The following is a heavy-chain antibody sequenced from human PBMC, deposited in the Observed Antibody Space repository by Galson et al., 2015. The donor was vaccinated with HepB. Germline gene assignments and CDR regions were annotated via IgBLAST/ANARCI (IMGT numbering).Heavy chain of an antibody. J-gene: IGHJ6*02. CDR1: GYTFPAYY. V-gene: IGHV1-2*06. CDR3: ARAGTTWGLFSYYGLDV. Sequence: SVKVSCKASGYTFPAYYVHWVRQAPGQGLEWMGRINPNSGGTNFAQKFQDRVTMTRDKSINTAYLELSRLRTDDTAVYCCARAGTTWGLFSYYGLDVWGQGTTLTVSS. CDR2: INPNSGGT. D-gene: IGHD1-14*01.